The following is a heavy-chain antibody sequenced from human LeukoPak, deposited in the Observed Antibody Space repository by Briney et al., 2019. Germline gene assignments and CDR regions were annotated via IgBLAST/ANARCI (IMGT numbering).Heavy chain of an antibody. V-gene: IGHV3-74*01. CDR2: INHDGSSS. J-gene: IGHJ4*02. CDR3: ARGIAVAATEDY. Sequence: GGSLRLSCAASGFTFSNFWMHWVRQSPGKGLVWVSRINHDGSSSSYADSVKGRFTISRDNAKNTLYLQMNSLRGEDTAVYYCARGIAVAATEDYWGQGTLVTVSS. D-gene: IGHD6-19*01. CDR1: GFTFSNFW.